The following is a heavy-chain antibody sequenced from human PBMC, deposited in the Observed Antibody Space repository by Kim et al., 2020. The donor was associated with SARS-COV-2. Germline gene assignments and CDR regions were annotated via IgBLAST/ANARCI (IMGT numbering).Heavy chain of an antibody. Sequence: SETLSLTCAVYGGSFSGYYWSWIRQPPGKGLEWIGEINHSGSTNYNPSLKSRVTISVDTSKNQFSLKLSSVTAADTAVYYCARGRDYYDSSGYTARYWYFDLWGRGTLVTVSS. D-gene: IGHD3-22*01. V-gene: IGHV4-34*01. CDR3: ARGRDYYDSSGYTARYWYFDL. CDR1: GGSFSGYY. J-gene: IGHJ2*01. CDR2: INHSGST.